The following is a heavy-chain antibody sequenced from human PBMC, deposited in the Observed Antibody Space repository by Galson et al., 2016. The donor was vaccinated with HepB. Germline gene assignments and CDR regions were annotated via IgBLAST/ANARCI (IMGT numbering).Heavy chain of an antibody. D-gene: IGHD5-18*01. CDR1: GFTFSTYG. J-gene: IGHJ4*02. V-gene: IGHV3-30*03. Sequence: SLRLSCAASGFTFSTYGMHWVRQAPGKGLEWVAVISYDGDTKYHADSVKGRFTISRDNSKNTLYLQMNRLGFEDTAVYYCASDPRQGQRGYNYGCEYWGQGTLVSLSS. CDR2: ISYDGDTK. CDR3: ASDPRQGQRGYNYGCEY.